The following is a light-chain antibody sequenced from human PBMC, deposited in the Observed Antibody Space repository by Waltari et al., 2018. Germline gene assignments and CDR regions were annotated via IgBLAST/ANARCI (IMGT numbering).Light chain of an antibody. CDR2: DVY. J-gene: IGLJ3*02. V-gene: IGLV2-11*01. Sequence: QSALTQSRSVSGSPGQSVTISCTGTSSDVGGYDYVSWYQQHPGKAPKLVIYDVYKSPSRLPDRFSASKSGNTASLTISGLQADDEADYYCCAYAYTYWVFGGGTKVTVL. CDR1: SSDVGGYDY. CDR3: CAYAYTYWV.